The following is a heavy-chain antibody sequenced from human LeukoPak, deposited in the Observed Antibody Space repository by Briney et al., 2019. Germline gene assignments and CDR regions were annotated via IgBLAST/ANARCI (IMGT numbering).Heavy chain of an antibody. CDR2: ISSTSAYI. D-gene: IGHD2-8*02. V-gene: IGHV3-21*01. CDR3: ARVAVSGPTGWFDS. J-gene: IGHJ5*01. CDR1: GFTFSSYG. Sequence: GGSLRLSCAASGFTFSSYGVHWVRQAPGKGLEWVSSISSTSAYIYYADSVKGRFTISRDNVDNVVYLQMNSLGAEDTAVYYCARVAVSGPTGWFDSWGQGTLVIVSS.